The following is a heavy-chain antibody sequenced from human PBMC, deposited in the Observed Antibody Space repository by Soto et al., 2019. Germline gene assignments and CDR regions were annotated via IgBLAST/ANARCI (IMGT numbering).Heavy chain of an antibody. CDR1: GYSFFSHW. V-gene: IGHV5-51*01. CDR3: ARRPWLSGYYDY. D-gene: IGHD3-22*01. J-gene: IGHJ4*02. Sequence: GESLKISCKGSGYSFFSHWIGWVRQMPGKGLEWVGVIYPADSETRYSPSFQGQVTISVDKSINTAYLQWSSLKASDTAMYYCARRPWLSGYYDYWGQGTLVTVSS. CDR2: IYPADSET.